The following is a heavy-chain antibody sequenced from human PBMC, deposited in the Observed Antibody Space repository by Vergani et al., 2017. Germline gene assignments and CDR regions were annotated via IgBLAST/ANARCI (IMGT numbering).Heavy chain of an antibody. CDR2: IYSTGST. J-gene: IGHJ6*02. V-gene: IGHV4-61*10. Sequence: QVQLQESGPGLVKPSQTLSLTCTVSGGSINSGSYYWSWIRQPAGKGLEWIGYIYSTGSTNYNPSLNSRVTMSVDTSKNQFSLKLRSVTAADTAVYFCARVMYRDEASTGYRLEGMDIWGQGTTVTISS. CDR3: ARVMYRDEASTGYRLEGMDI. CDR1: GGSINSGSYY. D-gene: IGHD3-9*01.